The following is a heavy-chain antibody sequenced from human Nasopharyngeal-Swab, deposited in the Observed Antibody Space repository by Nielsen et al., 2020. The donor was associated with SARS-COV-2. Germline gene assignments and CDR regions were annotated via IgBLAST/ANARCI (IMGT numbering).Heavy chain of an antibody. V-gene: IGHV4-59*13. CDR3: ARAYDYVWGSYRYKLDAFDI. D-gene: IGHD3-16*02. CDR1: GGSFSSYY. Sequence: SETLSLTCAVYGGSFSSYYWSWIRQPPGKGLEWIGYIYYSGSTNYNPSLKSRVTISVDTSKNQFSLKLSSVTAADTAVYYCARAYDYVWGSYRYKLDAFDIWGQGTMVTVSS. J-gene: IGHJ3*02. CDR2: IYYSGST.